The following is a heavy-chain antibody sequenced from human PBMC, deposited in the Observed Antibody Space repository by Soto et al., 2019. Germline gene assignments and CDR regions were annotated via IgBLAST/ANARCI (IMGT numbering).Heavy chain of an antibody. J-gene: IGHJ4*02. Sequence: QVHLVQSGAEVKKPGASVKVSCKGSGYDFTTYGITWVRQAPGQGLEWMAWISAHNGNTDYAQKRQGRVTVTRDTSTSTAYMELRSLRSDDTAMYYCARGRYGDYWGQGALVIVSS. D-gene: IGHD1-1*01. CDR1: GYDFTTYG. CDR3: ARGRYGDY. CDR2: ISAHNGNT. V-gene: IGHV1-18*01.